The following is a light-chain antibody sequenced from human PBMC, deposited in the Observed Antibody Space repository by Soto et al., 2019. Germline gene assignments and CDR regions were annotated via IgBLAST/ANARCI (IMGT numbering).Light chain of an antibody. J-gene: IGLJ1*01. V-gene: IGLV2-14*01. CDR3: SSYSTDWTHV. CDR2: GVT. CDR1: TSDIGFYDY. Sequence: QSVLTQPASVSGSPGQSLTISCTGTTSDIGFYDYVSWYQQYPGKAPKLLIYGVTIRPSGISNRFSGSKSGSTASLTISGLRDEDEADYYCSSYSTDWTHVFGTGTKVTVL.